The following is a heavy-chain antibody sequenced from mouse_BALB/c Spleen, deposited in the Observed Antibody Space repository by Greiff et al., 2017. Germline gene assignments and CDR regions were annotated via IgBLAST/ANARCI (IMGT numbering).Heavy chain of an antibody. V-gene: IGHV1-9*01. CDR3: ASVYGNYVYFDY. D-gene: IGHD2-10*02. CDR1: GYTFSSYW. J-gene: IGHJ2*01. Sequence: QVQLKESGAELMKPGASVKISCKATGYTFSSYWIEWVKQRPGHGLEWIGEILPGSGSTNYNEKFKGKATFTADTSSNTAYMQLSSLTSEDSAVYYCASVYGNYVYFDYWGQGTTLTVSS. CDR2: ILPGSGST.